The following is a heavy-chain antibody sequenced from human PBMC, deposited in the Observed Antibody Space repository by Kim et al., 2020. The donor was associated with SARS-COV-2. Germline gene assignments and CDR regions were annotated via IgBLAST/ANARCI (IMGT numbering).Heavy chain of an antibody. Sequence: SETLSLTCTVSGGSISSSSYYWGWIRQPPGKGLEWIGSIYYSGSTYYNPSLKSRVTISVDTSKNQFSLKLSSVTAADTAVYYCARETSYNWNLGPSGNFDYWGQGTLVTVSS. J-gene: IGHJ4*02. D-gene: IGHD1-1*01. CDR3: ARETSYNWNLGPSGNFDY. V-gene: IGHV4-39*07. CDR1: GGSISSSSYY. CDR2: IYYSGST.